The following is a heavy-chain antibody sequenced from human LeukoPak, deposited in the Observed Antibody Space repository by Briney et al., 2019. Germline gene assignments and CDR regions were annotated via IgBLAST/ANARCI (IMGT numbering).Heavy chain of an antibody. CDR1: GYTFTSYY. Sequence: ASVKVSCKASGYTFTSYYMHWVRQAPGQGLEWMGIINPSGGSTSYAQKFQGRVTMTRDTSTSTVYMELSSLRSEDTAVYCCARDLRAQRYCSSTSCYTGLLGYYYYYMDVWGEGTTVTVSS. J-gene: IGHJ6*03. CDR2: INPSGGST. D-gene: IGHD2-2*02. V-gene: IGHV1-46*03. CDR3: ARDLRAQRYCSSTSCYTGLLGYYYYYMDV.